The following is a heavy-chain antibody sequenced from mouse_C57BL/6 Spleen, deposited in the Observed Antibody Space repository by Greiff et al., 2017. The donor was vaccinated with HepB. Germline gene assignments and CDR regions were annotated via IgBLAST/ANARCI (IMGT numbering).Heavy chain of an antibody. V-gene: IGHV5-4*03. Sequence: DVMLVESGGGLVKPGGSLKLSCAASGFTFSSYAMSWVRQTPEKRLEWVATISDGGSYTYYPDNVKGRFTISRDNAKNNLYLQMSHLKSEDTAMYYCARPYDGYYAMDYWGQGTSVTVSS. D-gene: IGHD2-3*01. J-gene: IGHJ4*01. CDR2: ISDGGSYT. CDR1: GFTFSSYA. CDR3: ARPYDGYYAMDY.